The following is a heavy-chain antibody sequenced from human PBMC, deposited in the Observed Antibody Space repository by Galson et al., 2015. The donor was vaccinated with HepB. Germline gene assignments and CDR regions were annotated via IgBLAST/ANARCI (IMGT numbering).Heavy chain of an antibody. CDR1: GSTFSSHG. CDR2: IWFDGSKS. V-gene: IGHV3-33*01. J-gene: IGHJ4*02. D-gene: IGHD4-11*01. CDR3: ARYYGNYRAFDY. Sequence: SLRLSCAASGSTFSSHGMHWVRQAPGKGLGWVALIWFDGSKSYYADSVKGRFTISRDNSKNTLYLQMNSLRAEDTAVYYCARYYGNYRAFDYWGQGTLVTVSS.